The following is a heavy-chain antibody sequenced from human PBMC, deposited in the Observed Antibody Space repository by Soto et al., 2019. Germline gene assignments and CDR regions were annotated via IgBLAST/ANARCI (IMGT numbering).Heavy chain of an antibody. Sequence: PGGSLRLSCAASGFTFSSYAMSWVRQAPGKGLEWVSSIRGGGSNTYYADSVKGRFTISRDNSKNTLYLQMNSLRAEDTALYYCAKAVFQYYYDSGGYHFDYWGQGTLVTVSS. CDR1: GFTFSSYA. D-gene: IGHD3-22*01. J-gene: IGHJ4*02. V-gene: IGHV3-23*01. CDR2: IRGGGSNT. CDR3: AKAVFQYYYDSGGYHFDY.